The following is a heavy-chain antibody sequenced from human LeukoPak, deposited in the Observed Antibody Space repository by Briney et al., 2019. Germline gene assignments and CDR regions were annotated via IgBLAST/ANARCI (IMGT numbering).Heavy chain of an antibody. J-gene: IGHJ4*02. V-gene: IGHV1-2*02. CDR1: GYTFTGFY. D-gene: IGHD4-17*01. CDR3: ARDQDGDYFDY. CDR2: INPNSGGT. Sequence: ASVKVSCKASGYTFTGFYIYWVRQAPGQGLEWMGWINPNSGGTNYAQKFQGRVTMTRDTFISTAYMGLNRLRSDDTAVYYCARDQDGDYFDYWGQGTLVTVSS.